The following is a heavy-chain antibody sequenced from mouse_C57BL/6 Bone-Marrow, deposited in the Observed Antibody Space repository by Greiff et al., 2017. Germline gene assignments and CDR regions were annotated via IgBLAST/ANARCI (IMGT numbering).Heavy chain of an antibody. J-gene: IGHJ3*01. CDR3: ARKEGLYSNAWFAY. CDR1: GYTFTSYW. CDR2: IDPNSGGT. D-gene: IGHD2-5*01. V-gene: IGHV1-72*01. Sequence: QVQLKQSGAELVKPGASVKLSCKASGYTFTSYWMHWVKQRPGRGLEWIGRIDPNSGGTKYNEKFKSKATLTVDKPSSTAYMQLSSLTSEDSAVYYWARKEGLYSNAWFAYWGQGTLVTVSA.